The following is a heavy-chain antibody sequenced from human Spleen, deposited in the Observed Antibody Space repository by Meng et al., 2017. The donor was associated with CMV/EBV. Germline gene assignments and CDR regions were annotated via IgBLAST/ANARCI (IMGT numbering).Heavy chain of an antibody. D-gene: IGHD3-16*01. CDR3: ARGAAGGSYYGMDV. Sequence: ASVKVSCKASGYTFNGYYVHWVRQAPGQGLEWMGWINPNSGGTNFAQKFQGRVTMTRDTSISTAYMELSRLRSDDTAVYYCARGAAGGSYYGMDVWGQGTTVTVSS. CDR2: INPNSGGT. CDR1: GYTFNGYY. J-gene: IGHJ6*02. V-gene: IGHV1-2*02.